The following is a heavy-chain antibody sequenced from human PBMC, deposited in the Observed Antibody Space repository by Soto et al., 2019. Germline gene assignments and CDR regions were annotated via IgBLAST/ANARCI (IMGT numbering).Heavy chain of an antibody. CDR3: VHGSYTRGQYDACDV. D-gene: IGHD6-19*01. CDR1: GFSLRTGGVL. CDR2: IFGDGDE. Sequence: QITLKESGPAVVKPTQTLTLTCTFSGFSLRTGGVLVGWVRQPPGEALEWLSLIFGDGDERYSSSLTHRLTIAKDSSANHVVLRLANLALVDSGTYYCVHGSYTRGQYDACDVWGQGTLVTVSS. V-gene: IGHV2-5*02. J-gene: IGHJ3*01.